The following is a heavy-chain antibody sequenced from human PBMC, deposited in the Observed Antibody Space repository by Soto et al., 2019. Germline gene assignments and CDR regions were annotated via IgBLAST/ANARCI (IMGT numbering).Heavy chain of an antibody. CDR2: IYYSGST. V-gene: IGHV4-31*03. J-gene: IGHJ5*02. CDR3: ARWWSGSRQGFDP. D-gene: IGHD3-3*01. Sequence: PSETLSLTCTVSGGSISSGDYYWSWIRQHPGKGLGWIGYIYYSGSTYYNPSLKSRVTISVDTSKNQFSLKLSSVTAADTAVYYCARWWSGSRQGFDPWGQETLVTVSS. CDR1: GGSISSGDYY.